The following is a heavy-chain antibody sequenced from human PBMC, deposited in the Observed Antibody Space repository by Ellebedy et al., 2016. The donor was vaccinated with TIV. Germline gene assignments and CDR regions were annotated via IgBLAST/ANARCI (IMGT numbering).Heavy chain of an antibody. Sequence: PGGSLRLSCAASGFTFSSYGMHWVRQAPGKGLEWVAVISYDGSNKYYADSVKGRFTISRDNSKNTLYLQMNSLRAEDTAVYYCAKDSLDYRFDYWGQGTLVTVSS. CDR2: ISYDGSNK. D-gene: IGHD4-11*01. CDR3: AKDSLDYRFDY. V-gene: IGHV3-30*18. CDR1: GFTFSSYG. J-gene: IGHJ4*02.